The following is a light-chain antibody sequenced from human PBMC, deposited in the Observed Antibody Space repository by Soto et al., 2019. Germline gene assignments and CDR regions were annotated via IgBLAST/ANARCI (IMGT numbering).Light chain of an antibody. CDR1: QSVTNGF. V-gene: IGKV3-20*01. CDR2: DAS. J-gene: IGKJ1*01. CDR3: QQYGSSLL. Sequence: EIVLTQSPGTLSLSPGERATRSCRASQSVTNGFLAWYQQAPGQAPRLLIYDASSRASGIPDRFTGSGSGTDFTLTISRLEPEDFAVYYCQQYGSSLLFGQGTKVDIK.